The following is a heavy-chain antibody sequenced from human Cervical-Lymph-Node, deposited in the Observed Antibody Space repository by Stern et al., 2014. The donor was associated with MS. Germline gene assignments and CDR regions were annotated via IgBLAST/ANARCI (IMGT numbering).Heavy chain of an antibody. CDR2: ISSSSSYI. CDR1: GVTFSNYS. Sequence: EVQLVESGGGLVKPGGSLRLSCAASGVTFSNYSMNWVRQAPGKGLEWVSFISSSSSYIDYADSVKGRFTISRDNAKNSLFLQMNSLRAEDTAVNYCTNSGYDSFRLIDYWGQGALVTVSS. J-gene: IGHJ4*02. V-gene: IGHV3-21*02. D-gene: IGHD5-12*01. CDR3: TNSGYDSFRLIDY.